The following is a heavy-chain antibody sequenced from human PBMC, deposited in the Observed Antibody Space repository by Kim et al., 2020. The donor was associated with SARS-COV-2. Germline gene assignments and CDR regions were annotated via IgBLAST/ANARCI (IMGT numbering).Heavy chain of an antibody. CDR1: GFTFGDYA. Sequence: GGSLRLSCTASGFTFGDYAMSWVRQAPGKGLEWVGFIRSKAYGGTTEYAASVKGRFTISRDDSKSIAYLQMNSLKTEDTAVYYCTRDGDGGRGYYYVDYWGQGTLVTVSS. J-gene: IGHJ4*02. D-gene: IGHD3-22*01. V-gene: IGHV3-49*04. CDR3: TRDGDGGRGYYYVDY. CDR2: IRSKAYGGTT.